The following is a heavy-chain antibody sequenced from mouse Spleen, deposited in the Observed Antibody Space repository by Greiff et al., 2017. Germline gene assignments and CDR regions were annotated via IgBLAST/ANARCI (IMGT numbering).Heavy chain of an antibody. Sequence: DVQLVESGGGLVQPGGSLRLSCATSGFTFTDYYMSWVRQPPGKALEWLGFIRNKANGYTTEYSASVKGRFTISRDNSQSILYLQMNTLRAEDSATYYCARDRDWFAYWGQGTLVTVSA. CDR2: IRNKANGYTT. CDR3: ARDRDWFAY. V-gene: IGHV7-3*02. J-gene: IGHJ3*01. CDR1: GFTFTDYY.